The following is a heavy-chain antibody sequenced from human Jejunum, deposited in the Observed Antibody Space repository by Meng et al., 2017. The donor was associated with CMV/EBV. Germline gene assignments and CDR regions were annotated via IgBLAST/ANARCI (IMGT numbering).Heavy chain of an antibody. D-gene: IGHD1-26*01. CDR3: AREADGATFDY. CDR2: ISGYNGNT. J-gene: IGHJ4*02. V-gene: IGHV1-18*01. Sequence: QVSVVQAGGEVKTHGASGEAVGTASVYTFTSYGISWVRQAPEQELEGMGWISGYNGNTNYEQTLQGRVTMTTDTSTSTAYMELRSLRSDDTAVYYCAREADGATFDYWGQGTLVTVSS. CDR1: VYTFTSYG.